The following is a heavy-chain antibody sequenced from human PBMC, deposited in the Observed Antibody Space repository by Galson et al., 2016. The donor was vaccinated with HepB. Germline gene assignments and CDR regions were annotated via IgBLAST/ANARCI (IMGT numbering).Heavy chain of an antibody. V-gene: IGHV1-69*01. Sequence: SCKASGGTFSSYAFVWVRQAPGEGLEWMGVIIPIFGTANYAQMFQGRVTITADEFTSTAYLELSSLRSDDTAVYYCAAVVPPGGFAPWGQGTLVTVSS. D-gene: IGHD2-2*01. CDR3: AAVVPPGGFAP. CDR1: GGTFSSYA. CDR2: IIPIFGTA. J-gene: IGHJ5*02.